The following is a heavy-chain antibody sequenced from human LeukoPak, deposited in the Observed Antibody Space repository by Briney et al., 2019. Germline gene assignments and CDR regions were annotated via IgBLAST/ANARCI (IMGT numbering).Heavy chain of an antibody. J-gene: IGHJ4*02. CDR3: AGEFAY. CDR2: IYTSGST. Sequence: SETLSLTCTVSGGSISSSSYYWGWIRQPPGKGLEWIGRIYTSGSTNYNPSLKSRVTISVDTSKNQFSLKLTSVTAADTAVYYCAGEFAYWGQGTLVSVSS. CDR1: GGSISSSSYY. V-gene: IGHV4-39*07.